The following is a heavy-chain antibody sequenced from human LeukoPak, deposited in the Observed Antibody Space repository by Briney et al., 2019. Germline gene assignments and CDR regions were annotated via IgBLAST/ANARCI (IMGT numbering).Heavy chain of an antibody. CDR3: ARGFERGVTGTDY. V-gene: IGHV7-4-1*02. Sequence: SVKVSCKASGYTFTSYGISWVRQAPGQGLEWMGWINTNTGSPTYAQGFTGRFVFSLDTSISTAFLQISSLKAGDTAVYFCARGFERGVTGTDYWGQGTLVTVSS. D-gene: IGHD3-10*01. J-gene: IGHJ4*02. CDR1: GYTFTSYG. CDR2: INTNTGSP.